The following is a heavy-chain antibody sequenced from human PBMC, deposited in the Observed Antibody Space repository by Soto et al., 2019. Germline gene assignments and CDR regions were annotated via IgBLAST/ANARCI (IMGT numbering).Heavy chain of an antibody. CDR2: INHSGST. Sequence: TSETLSLTCAVYGGSFSGYYWSWIRQPPGKGLEWIGEINHSGSTNYNPSLKSRVTISVDRSKNQFSLKLSSVTAADTAVYYCARSQTTVTSYDYWGQGTLVTVSS. V-gene: IGHV4-34*01. J-gene: IGHJ4*02. CDR1: GGSFSGYY. CDR3: ARSQTTVTSYDY. D-gene: IGHD4-17*01.